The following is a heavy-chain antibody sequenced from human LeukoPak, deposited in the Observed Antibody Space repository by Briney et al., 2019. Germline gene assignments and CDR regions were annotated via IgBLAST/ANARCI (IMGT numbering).Heavy chain of an antibody. CDR2: ISWDGGST. CDR3: AKDDYMNWFDP. Sequence: GGSLRLSCAASGFTFDDYAMHWVRQAPGKGLEWVSLISWDGGSTYYADSVKGRFTISRDDSKNSLYLQMNSLRAEDTALYYCAKDDYMNWFDPWGQGTLVTVSS. V-gene: IGHV3-43D*04. J-gene: IGHJ5*02. D-gene: IGHD4-11*01. CDR1: GFTFDDYA.